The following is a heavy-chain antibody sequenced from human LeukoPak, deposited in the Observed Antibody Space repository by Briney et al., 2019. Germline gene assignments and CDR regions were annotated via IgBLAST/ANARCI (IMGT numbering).Heavy chain of an antibody. D-gene: IGHD6-19*01. V-gene: IGHV1-3*01. J-gene: IGHJ6*02. CDR1: GYTFTSYA. CDR3: ALSSGWDYYYYYGMDV. Sequence: ASVKVSCKASGYTFTSYAMHWVRQAPGQRLEWMGWINAGNGNTKYSQKFQGRVTITRDTSASTAYMELSSLRSEDTAVYYCALSSGWDYYYYYGMDVWGQGTTVTVSS. CDR2: INAGNGNT.